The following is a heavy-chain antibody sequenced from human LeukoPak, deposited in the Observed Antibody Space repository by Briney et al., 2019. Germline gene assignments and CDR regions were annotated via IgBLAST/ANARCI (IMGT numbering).Heavy chain of an antibody. CDR3: AREIEYSSSSVGFDP. D-gene: IGHD6-6*01. CDR2: TYYRSKWFN. CDR1: GDSVSRNSAT. V-gene: IGHV6-1*01. Sequence: SQTLSLTCVIAGDSVSRNSATWNWIGQSPSRGLEWLGRTYYRSKWFNHYAVSVKSRIMINSDTSKNQFSLQLNSVTPEDTAVYYCAREIEYSSSSVGFDPWGHGSLVTVSS. J-gene: IGHJ5*02.